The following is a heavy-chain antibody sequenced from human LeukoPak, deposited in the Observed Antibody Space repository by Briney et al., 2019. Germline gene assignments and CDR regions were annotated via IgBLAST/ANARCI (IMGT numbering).Heavy chain of an antibody. CDR1: GGSISSYY. D-gene: IGHD1-14*01. CDR2: IYYSGST. Sequence: SETLSLTCTVSGGSISSYYWSWIRQPPGKGLEWIGYIYYSGSTNYNPSLKSRVTISVDTSKNQFSLKLSSVTAADTAVYYCARGETGLGIPENYWYFDLWGRGTLVTVSS. CDR3: ARGETGLGIPENYWYFDL. V-gene: IGHV4-59*08. J-gene: IGHJ2*01.